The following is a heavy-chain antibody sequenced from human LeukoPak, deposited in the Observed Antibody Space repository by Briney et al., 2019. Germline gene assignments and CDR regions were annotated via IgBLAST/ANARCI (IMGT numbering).Heavy chain of an antibody. V-gene: IGHV4-31*03. CDR2: IYYSGST. Sequence: SETLSLTCTVSGGSISSGGYYWSWIRQHPGKGLEWIGYIYYSGSTYYNPSLKSRVTISVDTSKNQFSLKLSSVTAADTAVYYCARALYSYGYAESFDYWGQGTLVTASS. J-gene: IGHJ4*02. CDR3: ARALYSYGYAESFDY. D-gene: IGHD5-18*01. CDR1: GGSISSGGYY.